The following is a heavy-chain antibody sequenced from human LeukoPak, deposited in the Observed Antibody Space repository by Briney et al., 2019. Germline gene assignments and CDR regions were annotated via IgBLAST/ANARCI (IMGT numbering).Heavy chain of an antibody. V-gene: IGHV4-34*01. CDR1: GGSLSGYY. J-gene: IGHJ4*02. D-gene: IGHD5-18*01. CDR2: INHSGST. Sequence: PSETLSLTCAVYGGSLSGYYWSWIRQPPGKGLEWIGEINHSGSTNYNPSLKSRVTISVDTSKNQFSLKLSSVTAADTAVYYCATGADGYHIFDYWGQGTLVTVSS. CDR3: ATGADGYHIFDY.